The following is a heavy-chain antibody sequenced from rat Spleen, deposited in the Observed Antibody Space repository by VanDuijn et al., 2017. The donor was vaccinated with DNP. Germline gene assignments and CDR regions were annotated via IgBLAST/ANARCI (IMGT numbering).Heavy chain of an antibody. CDR2: ISYSGST. D-gene: IGHD1-9*01. Sequence: EVQLQESGPGLVKPSQSLSLTCSVTGYSITSNYWGWIRKFPGIKMEWMGYISYSGSTSFNPSLKSRISITRDTSPNQFFLQLNSVTPEDTAAYYCARWGSYGYNGGFDYWGQGVMVTVSS. CDR3: ARWGSYGYNGGFDY. V-gene: IGHV3-1*01. J-gene: IGHJ2*01. CDR1: GYSITSNY.